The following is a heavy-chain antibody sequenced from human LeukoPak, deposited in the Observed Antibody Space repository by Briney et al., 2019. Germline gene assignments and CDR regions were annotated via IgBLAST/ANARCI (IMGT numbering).Heavy chain of an antibody. Sequence: GGSLRLSCAASGLTFSSYAMSWVRQAPGKGLEWVSAISGSGGSTYYADSVKGRFTISRDNSKNTLYLQMNSLRAEDTAVYYCAKTRSLQLRYYFDYWGQGTLVTVSS. V-gene: IGHV3-23*01. CDR3: AKTRSLQLRYYFDY. J-gene: IGHJ4*02. D-gene: IGHD5-18*01. CDR1: GLTFSSYA. CDR2: ISGSGGST.